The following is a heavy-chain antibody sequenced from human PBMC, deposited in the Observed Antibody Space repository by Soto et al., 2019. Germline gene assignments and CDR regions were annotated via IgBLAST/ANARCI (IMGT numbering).Heavy chain of an antibody. CDR3: ARSIVVVTALDY. CDR1: GYTFTSYA. D-gene: IGHD2-21*02. Sequence: QVKLVQSGAEEKKPGASVKVSCKASGYTFTSYAMNWVRQAPGQRLEWMGWINAGNGNTKYSQKFQGRATITRDTSASTAYMELSSLRSEDTAVYYCARSIVVVTALDYWGQGTLVTVSS. J-gene: IGHJ4*02. CDR2: INAGNGNT. V-gene: IGHV1-3*05.